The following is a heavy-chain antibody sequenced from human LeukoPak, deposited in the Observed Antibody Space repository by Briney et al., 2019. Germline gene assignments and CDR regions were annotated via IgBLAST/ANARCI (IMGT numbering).Heavy chain of an antibody. J-gene: IGHJ4*02. Sequence: SGTLSLTCAVSGDSISSSNWWNWVRQPPGKGLEWMGEIYHSGSTNYNPSLKSRVTISVDKSKNQFSLRLSSVTAADTAVYYCARGHYYDSSGPRPPFDYWGQGTLVTVSS. CDR3: ARGHYYDSSGPRPPFDY. V-gene: IGHV4-4*02. CDR2: IYHSGST. D-gene: IGHD3-22*01. CDR1: GDSISSSNW.